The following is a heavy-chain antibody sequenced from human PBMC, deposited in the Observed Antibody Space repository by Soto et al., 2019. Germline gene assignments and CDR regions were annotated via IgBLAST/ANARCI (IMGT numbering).Heavy chain of an antibody. D-gene: IGHD6-13*01. J-gene: IGHJ4*02. Sequence: EVQLLESGGGLVQPGGSLRLSCAASGFTFSSYAMSWVCQAPGKGLEWVSPISGSGGSTYYADSVKGRFTISRGNSKNTLYRQINSLRAEDTAVYYCAKEARYSSSWCDYCGQETMVTVSS. CDR3: AKEARYSSSWCDY. V-gene: IGHV3-23*01. CDR2: ISGSGGST. CDR1: GFTFSSYA.